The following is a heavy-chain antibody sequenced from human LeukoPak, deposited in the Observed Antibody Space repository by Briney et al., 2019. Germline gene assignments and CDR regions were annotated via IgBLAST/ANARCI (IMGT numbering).Heavy chain of an antibody. Sequence: SETLSLTCAVSGYSISSGYYWGWIRQPPEKGLEWIGSIYHSGSTHYNSSLKSRVTISVDTSKNQFSLKLSSVTAADTAVYYCARVSLSGYYNFVDDCWGQGTLVTVSS. CDR3: ARVSLSGYYNFVDDC. D-gene: IGHD3-9*01. V-gene: IGHV4-38-2*01. CDR2: IYHSGST. J-gene: IGHJ4*02. CDR1: GYSISSGYY.